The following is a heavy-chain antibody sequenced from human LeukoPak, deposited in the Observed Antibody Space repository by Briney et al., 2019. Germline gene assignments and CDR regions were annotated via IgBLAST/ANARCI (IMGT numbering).Heavy chain of an antibody. Sequence: GGSLRLSCAASGFTFSSYEMNWVRQAPGKGLEWVSYISSSGSTIYYADSVKGRFTISRDNAKNSLHLQMNSLRAEDTAVYYCAREWGPIAVSGGPGYWGQGALVTVSS. J-gene: IGHJ4*02. D-gene: IGHD6-19*01. CDR1: GFTFSSYE. CDR3: AREWGPIAVSGGPGY. CDR2: ISSSGSTI. V-gene: IGHV3-48*03.